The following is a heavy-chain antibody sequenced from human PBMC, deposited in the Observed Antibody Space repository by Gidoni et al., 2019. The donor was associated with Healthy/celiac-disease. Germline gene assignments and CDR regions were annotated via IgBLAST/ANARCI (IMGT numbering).Heavy chain of an antibody. CDR2: IYYSGST. Sequence: QVQLQESGPGLVKPSQTLSLTCTVSGGSISSGGYYWSWIRQHPGKGLEWSGYIYYSGSTYYNPSLKSRVTISVDTSKNQFSLKLSSVTAADTAVYYCARESSGGYLYNWFDPWGQGTLVTVSS. CDR3: ARESSGGYLYNWFDP. D-gene: IGHD2-15*01. J-gene: IGHJ5*02. V-gene: IGHV4-31*03. CDR1: GGSISSGGYY.